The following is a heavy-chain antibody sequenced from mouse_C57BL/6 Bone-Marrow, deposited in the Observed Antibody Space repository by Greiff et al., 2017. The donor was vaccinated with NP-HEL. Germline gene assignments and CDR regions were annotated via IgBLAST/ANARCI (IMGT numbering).Heavy chain of an antibody. J-gene: IGHJ3*01. CDR2: ISSGGSYT. V-gene: IGHV5-6*01. Sequence: EVMLVESGGDLVKPGGSLKLSCAASGFTFSSYGMSWVRQTPDKRLEWVATISSGGSYTYYPDSVKGRSTISRDNAKNTLYLQMSSLKSEDTAMYYCARRGLAYWGQGTLVTVSA. CDR3: ARRGLAY. D-gene: IGHD3-3*01. CDR1: GFTFSSYG.